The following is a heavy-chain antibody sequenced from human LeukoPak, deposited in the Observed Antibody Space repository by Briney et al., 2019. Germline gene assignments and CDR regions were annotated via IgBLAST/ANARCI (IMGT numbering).Heavy chain of an antibody. D-gene: IGHD4-23*01. CDR1: GDTFSSYA. CDR2: IIPIFGTA. Sequence: ASVKVSCKASGDTFSSYAISWVRQAPGQGLEWMGGIIPIFGTANYAQKFQGRVTITADESTSTAYMELSSLRSEDTVVYYCASGVVTRDAFDIWGQGTMVTVSS. CDR3: ASGVVTRDAFDI. V-gene: IGHV1-69*13. J-gene: IGHJ3*02.